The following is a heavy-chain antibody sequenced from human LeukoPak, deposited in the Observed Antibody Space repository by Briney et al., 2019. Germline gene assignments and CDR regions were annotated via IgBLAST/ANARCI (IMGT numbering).Heavy chain of an antibody. CDR1: GFTFSSYA. V-gene: IGHV3-23*01. Sequence: PGGSLRLSCAASGFTFSSYAMSWVRQAPGKGLEWVSAISGSGGSTYYADSVKGRFTISRDNSKNTLYLQMNSLRAEDTAVYYCAKDRITMVQGVPRSGWLDPWGQGTLVTVSS. CDR3: AKDRITMVQGVPRSGWLDP. D-gene: IGHD3-10*01. J-gene: IGHJ5*02. CDR2: ISGSGGST.